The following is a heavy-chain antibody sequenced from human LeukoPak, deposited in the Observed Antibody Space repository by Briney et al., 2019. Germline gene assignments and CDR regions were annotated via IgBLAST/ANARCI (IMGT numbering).Heavy chain of an antibody. CDR3: AKETSPYSSGPRGTFDI. CDR1: GFTFSSYA. V-gene: IGHV3-23*01. CDR2: ISGSCSSR. J-gene: IGHJ3*02. D-gene: IGHD6-19*01. Sequence: PGGSLRLSCAVSGFTFSSYAMSWVRQPPGKGLEWVSAISGSCSSRCYADSVKGRCTISRDNSKNTQYLQMHSLRAADTAVYYCAKETSPYSSGPRGTFDIWGQGIMVTVSS.